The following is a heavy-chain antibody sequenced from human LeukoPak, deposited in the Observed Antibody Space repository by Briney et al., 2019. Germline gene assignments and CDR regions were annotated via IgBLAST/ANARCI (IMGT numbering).Heavy chain of an antibody. CDR1: GFTFSSYW. CDR2: INSDGSST. J-gene: IGHJ4*02. Sequence: PGGSLRLSCAASGFTFSSYWMHWVRQAPGKGLVWVSRINSDGSSTSYADSVKGRFTISRDNAKNTLYLQMNSLRVEDTAVYYCAKGYYDSSGWTGDYWGQGTLVTVSS. D-gene: IGHD3-22*01. CDR3: AKGYYDSSGWTGDY. V-gene: IGHV3-74*01.